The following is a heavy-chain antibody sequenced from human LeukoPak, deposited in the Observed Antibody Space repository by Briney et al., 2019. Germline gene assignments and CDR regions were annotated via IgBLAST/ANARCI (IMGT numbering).Heavy chain of an antibody. Sequence: PGGSLRLSCAASGFTFSNYNMNWVRQAPGKGLEWVSYISSSSSTIYYADSVKGRFTISRDNAKNSLYLQMNSLRAEDTAVYYCARDYYDSSGYYQPNYWGQGTLVTVSS. CDR1: GFTFSNYN. J-gene: IGHJ4*02. D-gene: IGHD3-22*01. CDR2: ISSSSSTI. CDR3: ARDYYDSSGYYQPNY. V-gene: IGHV3-48*01.